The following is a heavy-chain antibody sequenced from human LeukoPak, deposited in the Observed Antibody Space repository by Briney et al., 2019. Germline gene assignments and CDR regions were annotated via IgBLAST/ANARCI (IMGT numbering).Heavy chain of an antibody. D-gene: IGHD3-16*01. Sequence: GGSLRLSCAASGFTFSTYHMHWVRQAPGKGLEWVSSISYIDGYTYYADSVKGRFITSRDIAKSSIYLQMNSLRDEDTAVYYCGRGGGGFDYWGQGILVTVSS. CDR3: GRGGGGFDY. CDR2: ISYIDGYT. V-gene: IGHV3-21*06. CDR1: GFTFSTYH. J-gene: IGHJ4*02.